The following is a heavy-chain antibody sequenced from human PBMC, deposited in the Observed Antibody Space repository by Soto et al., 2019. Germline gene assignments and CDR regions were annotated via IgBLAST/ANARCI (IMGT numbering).Heavy chain of an antibody. J-gene: IGHJ3*01. Sequence: QVQLQESGPGLVKPSQTLSLTCTVSGDSISIAVNYWSWIRQQPGKGLEWIGYFDHTGSTYYNPSLKSRVTIAVDTSKNRCSLKLSSVTAADTAVYYGARNLYPVGDDFDLWGQGTMVTVSS. CDR3: ARNLYPVGDDFDL. D-gene: IGHD1-26*01. CDR2: FDHTGST. CDR1: GDSISIAVNY. V-gene: IGHV4-31*03.